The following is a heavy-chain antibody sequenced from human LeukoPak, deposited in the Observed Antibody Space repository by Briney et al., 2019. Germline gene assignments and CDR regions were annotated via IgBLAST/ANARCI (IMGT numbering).Heavy chain of an antibody. CDR1: GGSISSYY. J-gene: IGHJ4*02. CDR3: ARETPWSGYPFDY. Sequence: SETLSLTCTVSGGSISSYYWSWIRQPPGKGLEWIGYIYYSGSTNYNPSLKSRVTISVDTSKNQFSLKLSSVTAADTAVYYCARETPWSGYPFDYWGQGTLVTVSS. V-gene: IGHV4-59*01. D-gene: IGHD3-3*01. CDR2: IYYSGST.